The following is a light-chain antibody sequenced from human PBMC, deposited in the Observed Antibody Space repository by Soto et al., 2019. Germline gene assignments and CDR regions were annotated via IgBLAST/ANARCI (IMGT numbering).Light chain of an antibody. V-gene: IGLV2-14*01. Sequence: LTQPASVSGSPGQSITISCTGTSSDVGGYDSVSWYQQHPGKAPKLVIYEVTNRPSGISNRFSGSKSGNTASLTISGLQAEDEADYYCSSYTSSSTRVFGTGTKVTVL. CDR3: SSYTSSSTRV. J-gene: IGLJ1*01. CDR2: EVT. CDR1: SSDVGGYDS.